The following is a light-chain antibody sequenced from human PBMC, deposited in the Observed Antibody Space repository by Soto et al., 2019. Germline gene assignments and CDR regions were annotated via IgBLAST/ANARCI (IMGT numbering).Light chain of an antibody. J-gene: IGKJ5*01. V-gene: IGKV3-20*01. CDR3: QQYATSPIT. CDR1: QSVGNNY. CDR2: DAS. Sequence: EIWLTQSPGTLSLSPGERATLSCRASQSVGNNYLAWYQQKPGQAPRLLIYDASSRATGIPDRFSGSGSGTDFTLTISRLEPEDFAVHYCQQYATSPITFGQGTRLEIK.